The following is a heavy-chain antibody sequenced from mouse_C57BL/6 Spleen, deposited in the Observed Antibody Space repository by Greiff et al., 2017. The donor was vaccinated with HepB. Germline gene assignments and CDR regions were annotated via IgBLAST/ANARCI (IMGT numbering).Heavy chain of an antibody. Sequence: QVQLQQSGAELVKPGASVKISCKASGYAFSSYWLNWVKQRPGKGLEWIGQIYPGDGDTNYNGKFKGKATLTADKSSSTAYMQLSSLTSEDSAVYFCARRIYYGSSYAFFDYWGQGTTLTVSS. CDR1: GYAFSSYW. J-gene: IGHJ2*01. CDR3: ARRIYYGSSYAFFDY. CDR2: IYPGDGDT. V-gene: IGHV1-80*01. D-gene: IGHD1-1*01.